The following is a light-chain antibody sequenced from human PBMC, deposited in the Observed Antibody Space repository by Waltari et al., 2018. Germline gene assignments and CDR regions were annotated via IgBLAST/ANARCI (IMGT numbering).Light chain of an antibody. V-gene: IGLV2-23*02. J-gene: IGLJ2*01. CDR2: DVS. CDR1: SNDIWGSNF. CDR3: FSYAGSNSFA. Sequence: QPALTQPASVSGAPGQSLTVSCSGTSNDIWGSNFVSWSQQHPGRAPKLMIYDVSERPLGVSNRFSGSKSGNTASLTISGLQAEDEADYYCFSYAGSNSFAFGGGTRVTVL.